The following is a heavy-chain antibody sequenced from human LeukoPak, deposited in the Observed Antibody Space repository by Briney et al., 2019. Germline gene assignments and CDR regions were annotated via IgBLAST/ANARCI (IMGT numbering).Heavy chain of an antibody. D-gene: IGHD5-12*01. CDR3: TWIATIFTVDY. CDR1: GLTFSDAW. Sequence: GGSLRLSCVLSGLTFSDAWVSWVRQAPGKGVDWVCRIRNDRIPDYPAPLQGRFSISSDNSKNTFYLQMNSLRTEDTGMYFCTWIATIFTVDYWGQGTLVTVSS. V-gene: IGHV3-15*01. CDR2: IRNDRIP. J-gene: IGHJ4*02.